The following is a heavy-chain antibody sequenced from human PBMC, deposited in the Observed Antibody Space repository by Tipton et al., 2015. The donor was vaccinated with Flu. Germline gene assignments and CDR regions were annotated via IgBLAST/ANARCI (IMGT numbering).Heavy chain of an antibody. CDR3: ARQGCGGDCHYGSGGGMGV. CDR2: IFPGDSDT. J-gene: IGHJ6*02. Sequence: VQLVQSGAEVKKPGESLQISCKGSGYSFTSYWIGWVRQMPGKGLEWMGSIFPGDSDTRYSPSFQGQVTISADKSISTAYLQWSSLKASDPAMYYCARQGCGGDCHYGSGGGMGVWGQGTTVTVSS. CDR1: GYSFTSYW. V-gene: IGHV5-51*01. D-gene: IGHD2-21*02.